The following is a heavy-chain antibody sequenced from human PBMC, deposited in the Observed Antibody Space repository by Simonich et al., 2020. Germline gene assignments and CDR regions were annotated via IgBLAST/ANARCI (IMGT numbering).Heavy chain of an antibody. CDR2: INPNSGGT. V-gene: IGHV1-2*02. D-gene: IGHD5-12*01. CDR3: ASSKLATIDY. Sequence: QVQLVQSGAEVKKPGASVKVSCKASGYTFTGYYMHWVRQAPGQGLEWMGWINPNSGGTNYAKKFQGRVTMTRDPSISTAYMELSRLRSDDTAVYYCASSKLATIDYWGQGTLVTVSS. CDR1: GYTFTGYY. J-gene: IGHJ4*02.